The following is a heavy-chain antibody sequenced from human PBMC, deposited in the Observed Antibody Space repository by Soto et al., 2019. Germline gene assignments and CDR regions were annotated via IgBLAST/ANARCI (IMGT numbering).Heavy chain of an antibody. CDR3: ARRQISPPTRGAASARGGMDV. J-gene: IGHJ6*02. V-gene: IGHV3-23*01. CDR2: ISGSGGST. Sequence: GGSLRLSCAASGFTFSSYAMSWVRQAPGKGLEWVSAISGSGGSTYYADSVKGRFTISRDNSKNTLYLQMSSLRVEDTAVYYCARRQISPPTRGAASARGGMDVRSQGTTVTVSS. D-gene: IGHD6-13*01. CDR1: GFTFSSYA.